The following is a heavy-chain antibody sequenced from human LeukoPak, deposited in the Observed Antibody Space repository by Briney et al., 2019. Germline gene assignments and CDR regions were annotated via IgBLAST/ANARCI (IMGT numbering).Heavy chain of an antibody. Sequence: PGGSLRLSCAASGFTFSSYSMNWVRQAPGKGLEWVSYISSSSSTIYYADSVKGRFTISRDNAKNSLYLQMNSLRAEDTAVYYCARDSKLSGSYYFDYWGQGTLVTVSS. CDR2: ISSSSSTI. CDR1: GFTFSSYS. J-gene: IGHJ4*02. CDR3: ARDSKLSGSYYFDY. D-gene: IGHD3-16*02. V-gene: IGHV3-48*04.